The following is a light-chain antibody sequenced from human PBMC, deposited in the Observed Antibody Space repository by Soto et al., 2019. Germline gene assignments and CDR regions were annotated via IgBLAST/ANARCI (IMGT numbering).Light chain of an antibody. Sequence: DIVMTQSPATLSVSPGERATLSCRASQSVSSNFAWYQQKPGQAPRLLIYGVSSRATGIPGRSSGSGSGTDFTLTISSLEPEEFAVYYSQHCDKSPPSVTFGPGTKVDIK. CDR2: GVS. V-gene: IGKV3D-15*01. J-gene: IGKJ3*01. CDR3: QHCDKSPPSVT. CDR1: QSVSSN.